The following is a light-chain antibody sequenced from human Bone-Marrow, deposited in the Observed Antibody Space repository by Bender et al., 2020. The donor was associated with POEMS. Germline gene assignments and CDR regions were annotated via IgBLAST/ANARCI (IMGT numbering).Light chain of an antibody. CDR2: EGN. CDR3: CSYAGSRTWV. J-gene: IGLJ3*02. V-gene: IGLV2-23*01. Sequence: QSALTQPASVSGSPGQSVTISCTGTGNDVGNYNLVAWYQQHPGKAPKLMIYEGNKRPSGVSNRFSGSKSGNTASLTVSGLQAEDEADYYCCSYAGSRTWVFGGGTTLTVL. CDR1: GNDVGNYNL.